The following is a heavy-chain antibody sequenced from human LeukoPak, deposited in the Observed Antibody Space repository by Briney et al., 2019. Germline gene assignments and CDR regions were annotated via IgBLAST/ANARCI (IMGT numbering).Heavy chain of an antibody. CDR3: AREVLAGYFDY. V-gene: IGHV3-21*01. Sequence: GGSLRLSCAASGFTFSSYTMNWVRQAPGKGLEWVSSISSSNSYIYYADSMKGRFTISRDNVKNSLYLQMNSLRAEDTAVYYCAREVLAGYFDYWGQGTLVTVSS. CDR2: ISSSNSYI. CDR1: GFTFSSYT. J-gene: IGHJ4*02.